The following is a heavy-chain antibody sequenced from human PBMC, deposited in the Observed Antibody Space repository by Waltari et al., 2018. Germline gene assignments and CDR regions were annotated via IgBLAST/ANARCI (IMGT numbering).Heavy chain of an antibody. Sequence: QVQLVQSGAEVKKPGSSVKVSCKASGGTFSSSTISWVRQAPGQGLEWMGRIIPILGIANYAQKFQGRVTITADKSTSTAYMELSSLRSEDTAVYYCARDSSGSYHYYGMDVWGQGTTVTVSS. J-gene: IGHJ6*02. CDR3: ARDSSGSYHYYGMDV. CDR2: IIPILGIA. CDR1: GGTFSSST. V-gene: IGHV1-69*08. D-gene: IGHD6-19*01.